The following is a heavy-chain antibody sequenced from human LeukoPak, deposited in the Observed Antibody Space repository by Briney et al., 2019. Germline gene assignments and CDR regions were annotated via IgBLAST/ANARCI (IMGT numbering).Heavy chain of an antibody. CDR1: GYTFTGYY. V-gene: IGHV1-2*02. Sequence: ASVKVSCKASGYTFTGYYMHWVRQAPGQGLEWMGWINPNSGGTNYAQKFQGRVTMTRDTSISTAYMELSRLRSDDTAVYYCARNRNRGYSYGTGMDVWGQGTTVTVSS. CDR2: INPNSGGT. D-gene: IGHD5-18*01. CDR3: ARNRNRGYSYGTGMDV. J-gene: IGHJ6*02.